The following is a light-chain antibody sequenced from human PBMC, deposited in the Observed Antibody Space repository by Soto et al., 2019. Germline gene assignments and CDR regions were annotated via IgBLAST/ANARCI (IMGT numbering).Light chain of an antibody. J-gene: IGKJ1*01. CDR2: LAS. CDR3: HQRQSWPRT. CDR1: QAVNTR. Sequence: EIVWTQSPATLASVPVESVGLGCIASQAVNTRLAWYQHRPGQAPRLLIYLASNRAAGVPARFSGSGSGTDFTLTISDVQPEDFAVYYCHQRQSWPRTFGQGTKVDNK. V-gene: IGKV3-11*01.